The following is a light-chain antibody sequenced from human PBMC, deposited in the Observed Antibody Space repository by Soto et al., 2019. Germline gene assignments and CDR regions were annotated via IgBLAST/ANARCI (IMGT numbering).Light chain of an antibody. CDR3: QQYAISPWT. Sequence: EIVLTQSPGTLSLSPGERATLSCRASQSVSNNYLAWYQQKPGQAPRLLIYGASNRATGIPDRFSGSGSGTDFTLTISRLEPEDFAVYHCQQYAISPWTFGQGTKLEVK. CDR1: QSVSNNY. J-gene: IGKJ1*01. V-gene: IGKV3-20*01. CDR2: GAS.